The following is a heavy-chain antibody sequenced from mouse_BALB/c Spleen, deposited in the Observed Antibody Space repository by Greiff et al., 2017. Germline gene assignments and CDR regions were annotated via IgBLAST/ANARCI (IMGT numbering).Heavy chain of an antibody. Sequence: QVQLQQSGAELAKPGASVKMSCKASGYTFTSYWMHWVKQRPGQGLEWIGYINPSTGYTEYNQKFKDKATLTADKSSSTAYMQLSSLTSEDSAVYYCARGYGNYVWFAYWGQGTLVTVSA. CDR2: INPSTGYT. CDR1: GYTFTSYW. CDR3: ARGYGNYVWFAY. D-gene: IGHD2-10*02. J-gene: IGHJ3*01. V-gene: IGHV1-7*01.